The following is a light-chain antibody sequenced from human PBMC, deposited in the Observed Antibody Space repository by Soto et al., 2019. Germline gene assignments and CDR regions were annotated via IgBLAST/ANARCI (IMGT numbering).Light chain of an antibody. J-gene: IGLJ2*01. Sequence: QLVLTQSPSASASLGASVKLTCTLSSGHSSYAIAWHQQQTEKGPRYLMKLNSDGSHSKGDGIPDRFSGSSSGAERYLTISSLQSEDEADYYCQTWGTGIHRVFGGGTKLTVL. V-gene: IGLV4-69*01. CDR2: LNSDGSH. CDR3: QTWGTGIHRV. CDR1: SGHSSYA.